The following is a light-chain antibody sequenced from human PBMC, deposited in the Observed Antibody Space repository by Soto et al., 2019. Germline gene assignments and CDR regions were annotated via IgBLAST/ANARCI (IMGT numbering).Light chain of an antibody. V-gene: IGKV3-15*01. CDR1: QSVSTK. CDR3: LQYNNWPYT. J-gene: IGKJ2*01. Sequence: EIVMTQSPVTLSVSPGERGTLSCRASQSVSTKLLWFQQKPGQAPRLLIYGASTRATGIPTRFSGGGSGTVFSLTISSLQSEDFAVYYCLQYNNWPYTFGQGTRV. CDR2: GAS.